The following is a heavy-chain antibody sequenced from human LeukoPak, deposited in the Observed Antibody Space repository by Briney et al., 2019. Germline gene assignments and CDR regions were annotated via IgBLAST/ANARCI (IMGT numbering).Heavy chain of an antibody. D-gene: IGHD2-8*01. Sequence: PGGSLRLSCAASGFTFSSYVINWVRQAPGKGLEWVSGISGRGDSTYYADSVRGRFTISRDNSKNTLYLQMNSLGAEDTAVYHCARQDVVLMVYATSFDYWGQGTLVTVSS. CDR2: ISGRGDST. CDR1: GFTFSSYV. J-gene: IGHJ4*02. CDR3: ARQDVVLMVYATSFDY. V-gene: IGHV3-23*01.